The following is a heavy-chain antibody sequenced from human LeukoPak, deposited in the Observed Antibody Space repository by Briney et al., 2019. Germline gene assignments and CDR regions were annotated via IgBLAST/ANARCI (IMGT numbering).Heavy chain of an antibody. Sequence: GGSLRLSCATSGFTLSSYWMHWVRQVPGKGLECLSRINNDGISTSYADSVKGRFTISRDNAKNTLYLQMNSLRAEDTAIYYCARKPLSGGYGGTIDYWGQGTLVTVSS. J-gene: IGHJ4*02. CDR1: GFTLSSYW. CDR2: INNDGIST. V-gene: IGHV3-74*01. CDR3: ARKPLSGGYGGTIDY. D-gene: IGHD5-12*01.